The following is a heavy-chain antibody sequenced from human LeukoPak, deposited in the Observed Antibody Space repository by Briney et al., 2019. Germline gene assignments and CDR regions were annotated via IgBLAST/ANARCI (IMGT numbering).Heavy chain of an antibody. Sequence: PSETLSLTCTVSGGSISGYYWSWVRQSPEEGLEWIAYIYSSGTTNYNPSLKSRVTISVDTSQNQFSLKVNSVTAADTAVYYCARHLGHSDYPLDCWGQGTLVTVSS. V-gene: IGHV4-59*08. CDR2: IYSSGTT. CDR1: GGSISGYY. J-gene: IGHJ4*02. CDR3: ARHLGHSDYPLDC. D-gene: IGHD4-11*01.